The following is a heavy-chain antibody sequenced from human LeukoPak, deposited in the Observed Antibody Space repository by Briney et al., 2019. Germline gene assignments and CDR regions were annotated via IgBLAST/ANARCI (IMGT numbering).Heavy chain of an antibody. Sequence: PSETLSLTCTVSGGSVSSGSYFWSWIRQPPGKGLEWIGYIYYSGSTNYNPSLKSRVTISVDTSKNQFSLKLSSVTAADTAVYYCARYGGEGATSPLDYWGQGTLVTVSS. CDR2: IYYSGST. D-gene: IGHD1-26*01. CDR3: ARYGGEGATSPLDY. CDR1: GGSVSSGSYF. J-gene: IGHJ4*02. V-gene: IGHV4-61*01.